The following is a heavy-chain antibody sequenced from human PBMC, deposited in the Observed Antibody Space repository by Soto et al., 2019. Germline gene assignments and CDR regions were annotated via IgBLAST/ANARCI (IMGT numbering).Heavy chain of an antibody. Sequence: GGSLRLSCAASGFTFSSYGMHWVRQAPGKGLEWVAVIWYDGSNKYYADSVKGRFTISRDNSKNTLYLQMNSLRDEDTAAYYCARANQDDYIWGIYPLLAFDIWGQGRMSTVSS. CDR1: GFTFSSYG. V-gene: IGHV3-33*01. CDR2: IWYDGSNK. D-gene: IGHD3-16*01. CDR3: ARANQDDYIWGIYPLLAFDI. J-gene: IGHJ3*02.